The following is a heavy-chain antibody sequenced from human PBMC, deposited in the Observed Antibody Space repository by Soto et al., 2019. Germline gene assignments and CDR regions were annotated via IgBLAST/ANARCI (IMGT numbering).Heavy chain of an antibody. CDR3: ARDHQAMGTSWFDP. Sequence: QVQLQESGPGLVKPSETLSLTCSVSGASVSSGSYFWSWIRQPPGKGLEWIGYIHYSGSTNYNPSLKSRVTISVDRSKNQFSLRLRSATAADTAVYHCARDHQAMGTSWFDPWGQGTLVTVSS. V-gene: IGHV4-61*01. D-gene: IGHD1-1*01. CDR1: GASVSSGSYF. J-gene: IGHJ5*02. CDR2: IHYSGST.